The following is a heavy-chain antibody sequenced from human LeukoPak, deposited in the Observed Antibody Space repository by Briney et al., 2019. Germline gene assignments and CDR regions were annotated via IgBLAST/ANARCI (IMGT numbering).Heavy chain of an antibody. D-gene: IGHD1-26*01. Sequence: GGSLRLSCAASGFTVSSNYMSWVRQAPGKGLEWVSVIYSGGSTYYADSVKGRFTISRDNSKNTLYLQMNSLRAEDTAVYYCARDSVLSGSYRRNYYYYGMDVWGQGITVTVSS. V-gene: IGHV3-53*01. CDR3: ARDSVLSGSYRRNYYYYGMDV. CDR1: GFTVSSNY. J-gene: IGHJ6*02. CDR2: IYSGGST.